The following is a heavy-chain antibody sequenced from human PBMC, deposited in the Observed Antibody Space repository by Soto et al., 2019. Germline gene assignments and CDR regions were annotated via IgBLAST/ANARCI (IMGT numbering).Heavy chain of an antibody. CDR2: IIPIFGTA. D-gene: IGHD3-3*01. V-gene: IGHV1-69*01. J-gene: IGHJ3*02. CDR1: GGTFSSYA. Sequence: QVQLVQSGAEMKKPGSSVKVSCKASGGTFSSYAISWVRQAPGQGLEWMGGIIPIFGTANYAQKFQGRVTITADESTSTAYMELSSLRSEDTAVYYCARGVPSITIFGVVADAFDIWGQGTMVTVSS. CDR3: ARGVPSITIFGVVADAFDI.